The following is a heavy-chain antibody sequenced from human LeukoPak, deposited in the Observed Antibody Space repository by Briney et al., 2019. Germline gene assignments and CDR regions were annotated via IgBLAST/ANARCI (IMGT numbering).Heavy chain of an antibody. CDR2: IIGSSGST. J-gene: IGHJ4*02. D-gene: IGHD1-14*01. V-gene: IGHV3-23*01. CDR3: TRYNNDHFDY. Sequence: GGSLRLSCVASGFSFNNYAMNWVRQAPGKGLEWVSLIIGSSGSTFYADSVKGRFTISRDNSKNTMSVQMDDLRAEDTAVYYCTRYNNDHFDYWGQGTLVTVSS. CDR1: GFSFNNYA.